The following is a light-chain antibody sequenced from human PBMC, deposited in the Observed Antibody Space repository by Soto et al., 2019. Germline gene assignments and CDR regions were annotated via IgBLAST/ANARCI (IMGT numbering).Light chain of an antibody. Sequence: EIVVTQSPATLSLSPGERATLSCRTSQSVGSYLAWYQKKPGKAPRLLIYDASNRATGIPARFSGSGSGRDFTLTISSLEPEDFAVYYWQQRSAWPLLFFGGGTQVEIK. V-gene: IGKV3-11*02. CDR1: QSVGSY. CDR2: DAS. J-gene: IGKJ4*01. CDR3: QQRSAWPLLF.